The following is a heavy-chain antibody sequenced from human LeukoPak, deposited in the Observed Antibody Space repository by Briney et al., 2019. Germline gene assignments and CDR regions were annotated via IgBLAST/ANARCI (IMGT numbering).Heavy chain of an antibody. V-gene: IGHV3-33*01. CDR3: ASYKDYDAFDI. Sequence: PGRSLRLSCAASGFTFSSYGMHWVRQAPGKGLEWVAVIWYDGSNKYYAASVKGRFTISRDNSKNTLYLQMNSLRAEDTAVYYCASYKDYDAFDIWGQGTMVTVSS. D-gene: IGHD3-10*01. CDR2: IWYDGSNK. J-gene: IGHJ3*02. CDR1: GFTFSSYG.